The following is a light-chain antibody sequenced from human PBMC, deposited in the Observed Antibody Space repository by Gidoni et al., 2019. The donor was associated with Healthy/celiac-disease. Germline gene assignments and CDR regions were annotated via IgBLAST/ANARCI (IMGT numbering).Light chain of an antibody. CDR1: QSISSW. CDR3: QQYNSYPFT. V-gene: IGKV1-5*03. Sequence: DIQMTQSPSTLSASVGDRVTITCRASQSISSWLAWYQQKPGKAPKLLIYKASNLESGVPSRFSGSGSGTEFPLTLSSLQPDYFATYYCQQYNSYPFTFGPGTKVDIK. J-gene: IGKJ3*01. CDR2: KAS.